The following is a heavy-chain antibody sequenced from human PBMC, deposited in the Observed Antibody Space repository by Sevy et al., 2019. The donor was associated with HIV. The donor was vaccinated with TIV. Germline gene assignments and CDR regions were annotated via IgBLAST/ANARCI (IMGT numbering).Heavy chain of an antibody. CDR2: ISSDGSNK. D-gene: IGHD6-19*01. J-gene: IGHJ4*02. CDR3: ARVNPSGWYGEVFDF. V-gene: IGHV3-30-3*01. CDR1: GFTFSTYP. Sequence: GGSLRLSCAASGFTFSTYPMHWVRQAPGKGLEWVAVISSDGSNKYYADSVKGRFTISRDNSKDMLYLQMHSLRAEDTAVYYCARVNPSGWYGEVFDFWGQGTLVTVSS.